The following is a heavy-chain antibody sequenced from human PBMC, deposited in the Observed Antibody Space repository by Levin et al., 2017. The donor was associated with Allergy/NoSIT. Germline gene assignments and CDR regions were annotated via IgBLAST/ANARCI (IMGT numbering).Heavy chain of an antibody. Sequence: GESLKISCAASGFTFSTYNMHWVRQAAGEGLEWVSGIGTAGDSYYPGSVKDRFTISRENAKNSLHLQMNSLRVGDTAVYYCARALAVAGTVVFDIWGQGTMVTVSS. CDR1: GFTFSTYN. J-gene: IGHJ3*02. V-gene: IGHV3-13*04. D-gene: IGHD6-19*01. CDR3: ARALAVAGTVVFDI. CDR2: IGTAGDS.